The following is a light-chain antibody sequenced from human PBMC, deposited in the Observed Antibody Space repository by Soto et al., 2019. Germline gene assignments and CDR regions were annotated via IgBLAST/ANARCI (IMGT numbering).Light chain of an antibody. J-gene: IGKJ5*01. V-gene: IGKV1-9*01. CDR1: QGISSS. CDR2: AAS. CDR3: QKLDSYPLT. Sequence: DIQVTQSRSFVSAFVGDRVTITCRASQGISSSLAWYQQKPGEAPKLLIYAASTLQSGVPPRFSGSGSGTEFTLTISSLQPEDFASYYCQKLDSYPLTFGQGTRLEIK.